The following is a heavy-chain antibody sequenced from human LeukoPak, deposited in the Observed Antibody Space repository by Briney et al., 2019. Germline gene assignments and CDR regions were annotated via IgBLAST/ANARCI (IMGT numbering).Heavy chain of an antibody. CDR1: GFTFSSYG. CDR3: ARGSIPPAAGLGIYFDY. D-gene: IGHD6-13*01. V-gene: IGHV3-30*02. CDR2: IRYDGSNK. J-gene: IGHJ4*02. Sequence: PGGSLRLSCAASGFTFSSYGMHWVRQAPGKGLEWVAFIRYDGSNKYYADSVKGRFTISRDNSKNTLYLQMNSLRAEDTAVYYCARGSIPPAAGLGIYFDYWGQGTLVTVSS.